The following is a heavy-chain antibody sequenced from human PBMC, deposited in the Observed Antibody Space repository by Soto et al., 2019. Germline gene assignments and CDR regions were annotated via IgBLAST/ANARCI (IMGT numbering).Heavy chain of an antibody. D-gene: IGHD3-22*01. V-gene: IGHV3-7*03. J-gene: IGHJ4*02. CDR2: IKKDGSEK. CDR1: GFSFGSYW. Sequence: EVQLVESGGGLVQPGGSLRLSCAASGFSFGSYWMNWVRQAPGKGLEWVAIIKKDGSEKYYVDSVEGRFIISRDNVKNSLYLQMDSPRAEDTAVYYCAGGAGWLIDYWGLGTLVIVSS. CDR3: AGGAGWLIDY.